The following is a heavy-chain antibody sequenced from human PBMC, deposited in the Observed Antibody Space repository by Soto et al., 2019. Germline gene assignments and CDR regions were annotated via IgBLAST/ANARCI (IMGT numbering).Heavy chain of an antibody. Sequence: ESLNVSWKGSGYTFTDYWIGWVRQLPGQGLEWMGIIYPGDSDTRYSPSFQGHVTITVDKSTNTAYLQWNTLRASDNAMNYCARNISNFRYEYYAKDVWGQGTAVSVSS. CDR3: ARNISNFRYEYYAKDV. J-gene: IGHJ6*02. D-gene: IGHD4-4*01. CDR2: IYPGDSDT. V-gene: IGHV5-51*01. CDR1: GYTFTDYW.